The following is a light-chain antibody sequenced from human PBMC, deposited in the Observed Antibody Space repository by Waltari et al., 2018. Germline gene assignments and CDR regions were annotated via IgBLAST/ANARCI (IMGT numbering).Light chain of an antibody. CDR1: QSLLHRNGKNY. CDR2: LGS. V-gene: IGKV2-28*01. Sequence: DIVMTQSPLSLPVTPGEPASISCRSNQSLLHRNGKNYLDWYLQKPGQSPPLRIYLGSNRASGVPDRFSGRGSGTDFTLKISRVEAEDVGFYYCMHALETRNTFGPGTKVDIK. J-gene: IGKJ3*01. CDR3: MHALETRNT.